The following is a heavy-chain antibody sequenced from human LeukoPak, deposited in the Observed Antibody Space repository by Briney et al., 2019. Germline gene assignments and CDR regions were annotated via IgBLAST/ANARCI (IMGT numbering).Heavy chain of an antibody. J-gene: IGHJ6*03. D-gene: IGHD4-11*01. CDR2: ISGSGGTT. V-gene: IGHV3-23*01. Sequence: GGSLRLSCAASGFTFHTEAMSWVRQAPGKGLEWVSGISGSGGTTYYADSVQGRFTISGDNSKNTLYLQVNSLRAEDSALYYCARDTPTITNTYYFYYMDVWGKGTTVTVSS. CDR3: ARDTPTITNTYYFYYMDV. CDR1: GFTFHTEA.